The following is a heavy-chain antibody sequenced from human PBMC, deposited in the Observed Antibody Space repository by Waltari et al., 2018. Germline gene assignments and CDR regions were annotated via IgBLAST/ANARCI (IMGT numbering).Heavy chain of an antibody. Sequence: EVHLVETGGGLVQPGESLRLSCAASGFAFSSFWMHWVRQAPGEGLVWVSRINADGGSTSYADSVKGRFTISRDNAKNTLYLEMNGLRAEDTAMYYCTRSRYCSTTNCQVDWFDPWGQGTLVTVSS. J-gene: IGHJ5*02. V-gene: IGHV3-74*01. D-gene: IGHD2-2*01. CDR2: INADGGST. CDR3: TRSRYCSTTNCQVDWFDP. CDR1: GFAFSSFW.